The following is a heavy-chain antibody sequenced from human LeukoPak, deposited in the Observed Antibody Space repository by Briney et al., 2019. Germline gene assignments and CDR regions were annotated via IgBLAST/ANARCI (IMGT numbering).Heavy chain of an antibody. Sequence: TSETLSLTCTVSGGSVSSSSYYWGWVRQPPGKGLEWIGTISYSGSTYYNPSLKGRVTISADTSNNQFSLKLTSVTAADTAVYYCARQGGSGRSLDYWGQGTLVTVSS. D-gene: IGHD3-10*01. J-gene: IGHJ4*02. CDR1: GGSVSSSSYY. V-gene: IGHV4-39*01. CDR2: ISYSGST. CDR3: ARQGGSGRSLDY.